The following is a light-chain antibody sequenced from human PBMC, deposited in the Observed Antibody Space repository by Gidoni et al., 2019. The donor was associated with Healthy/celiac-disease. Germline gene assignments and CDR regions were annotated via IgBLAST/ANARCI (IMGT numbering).Light chain of an antibody. J-gene: IGLJ2*01. Sequence: SYELTQPLSVSVALGQTARITCGGNNIGSKNVHWYQQKPGQAPVLVISRDSHRPSGIPERFSGSTSVNTAARAIRRAHAGDKADYYCQVWDSSTVFGGGTKLTVL. CDR2: RDS. CDR3: QVWDSSTV. V-gene: IGLV3-9*01. CDR1: NIGSKN.